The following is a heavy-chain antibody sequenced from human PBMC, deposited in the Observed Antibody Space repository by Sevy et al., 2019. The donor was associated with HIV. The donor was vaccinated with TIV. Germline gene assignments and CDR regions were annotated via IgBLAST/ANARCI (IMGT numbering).Heavy chain of an antibody. CDR2: IKNKPDGGTT. J-gene: IGHJ5*02. D-gene: IGHD2-8*01. V-gene: IGHV3-15*01. Sequence: GGSLRLSCAASGFTFNNAWMSWVRQAPGKGLEWIGRIKNKPDGGTTDYAAPVKGRFTISRDDSKNTLYLQMNSLKTEDTAVHYCCTEGNVLSTEGWGHWFDPWGQGTVVTVSS. CDR3: CTEGNVLSTEGWGHWFDP. CDR1: GFTFNNAW.